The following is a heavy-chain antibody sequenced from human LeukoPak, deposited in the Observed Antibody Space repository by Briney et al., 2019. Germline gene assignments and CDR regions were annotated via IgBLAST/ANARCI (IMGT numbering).Heavy chain of an antibody. CDR3: ARGRYDVLAGYQPSYFDY. CDR2: ISISSSYI. J-gene: IGHJ4*02. D-gene: IGHD3-9*01. V-gene: IGHV3-21*01. CDR1: GFTFSNYN. Sequence: GGSLRLSCAASGFTFSNYNINWVRQAPGKGLEWVSSISISSSYIYYADSVKGRFTISRDNAKDSLYLQMNSLRAEDTAVYYCARGRYDVLAGYQPSYFDYWGQGTLVTVSS.